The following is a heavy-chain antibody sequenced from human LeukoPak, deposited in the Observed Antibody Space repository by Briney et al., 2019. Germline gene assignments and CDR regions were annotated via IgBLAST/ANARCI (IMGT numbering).Heavy chain of an antibody. CDR3: AREIVMIRGVITDAFDV. Sequence: SETLSLTCTVSGDSATSFYWSWIRQPPGKGLEWIGYIYSSGSTDFNPSLKSRVSMSVDTSKNQVNLNLSSVTPADTAVYYCAREIVMIRGVITDAFDVWGHGTRVTISS. CDR2: IYSSGST. V-gene: IGHV4-59*02. D-gene: IGHD3-10*01. CDR1: GDSATSFY. J-gene: IGHJ3*01.